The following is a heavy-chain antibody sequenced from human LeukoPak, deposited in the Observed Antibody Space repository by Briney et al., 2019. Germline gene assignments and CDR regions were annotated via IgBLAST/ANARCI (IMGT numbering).Heavy chain of an antibody. CDR1: GGSISSYY. CDR3: ARESYSGSSDYYYYYMDV. V-gene: IGHV4-59*01. D-gene: IGHD1-26*01. CDR2: IYYSGST. Sequence: KPSETLSLTCTVSGGSISSYYWSWIRQPPGKGLEWIGYIYYSGSTNYNPSLKSRVTTSVDTSKNQFSLKLSSVTAADTAVYYCARESYSGSSDYYYYYMDVWGKGTTVTISS. J-gene: IGHJ6*03.